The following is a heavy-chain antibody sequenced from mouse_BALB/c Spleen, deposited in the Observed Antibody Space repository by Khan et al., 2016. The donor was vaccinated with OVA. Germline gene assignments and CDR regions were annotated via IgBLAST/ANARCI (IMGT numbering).Heavy chain of an antibody. V-gene: IGHV1-20*02. J-gene: IGHJ2*01. CDR2: INPHIGET. Sequence: VHLQQSGPELVKPGASVKISCKASGYSFTGYFMNWVMQSHGKSLEWIGRINPHIGETFYNPKFKDKATLTVDESSSTAHMELRSLASEDSAVYYCARVYGSDFDYWGQGTTLTVSS. CDR1: GYSFTGYF. CDR3: ARVYGSDFDY. D-gene: IGHD1-1*01.